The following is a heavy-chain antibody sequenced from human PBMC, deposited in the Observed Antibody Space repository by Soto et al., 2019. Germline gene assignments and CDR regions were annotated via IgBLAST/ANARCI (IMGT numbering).Heavy chain of an antibody. V-gene: IGHV1-2*02. CDR3: ARDLDYVGVFEI. CDR2: INPNSGGT. J-gene: IGHJ3*02. Sequence: QVQLVQSGAEVKKPGASVRVSCKASAYTFTGYYMHWVRQAPGHGPEWMGWINPNSGGTNYAQKFQGRVTMTRDTSVTTAYMELSRLRSDDTAVYYCARDLDYVGVFEIWGQGTMVTVSS. CDR1: AYTFTGYY. D-gene: IGHD4-17*01.